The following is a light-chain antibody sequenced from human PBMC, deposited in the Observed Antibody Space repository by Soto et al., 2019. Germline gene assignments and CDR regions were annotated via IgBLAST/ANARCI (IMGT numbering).Light chain of an antibody. CDR2: GVS. CDR3: QQRSKWRT. CDR1: QSVSSK. Sequence: EIVMTQSPATLSVSPGERATLSCRASQSVSSKLAWFQQKPGQAPSLLIYGVSTRATGVPVRFSGSGSGTEFTLTINSLQSEDFAVYYCQQRSKWRTFGQGTKVDIK. V-gene: IGKV3-15*01. J-gene: IGKJ1*01.